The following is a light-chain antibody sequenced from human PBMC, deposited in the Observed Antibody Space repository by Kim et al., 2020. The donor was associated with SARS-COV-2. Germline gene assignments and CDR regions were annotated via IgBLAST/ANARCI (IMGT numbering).Light chain of an antibody. CDR2: YDS. CDR3: QVWDSSSDLWV. CDR1: NIGSKS. Sequence: SYELTQPPSVSVAPGKTARITCGGNNIGSKSVHWYQQKPCQAPVLVIYYDSDRPSGIPERFSGSNSGNTATLTISRVEAGDEADYYCQVWDSSSDLWVFGGGTQLTVL. V-gene: IGLV3-21*04. J-gene: IGLJ3*02.